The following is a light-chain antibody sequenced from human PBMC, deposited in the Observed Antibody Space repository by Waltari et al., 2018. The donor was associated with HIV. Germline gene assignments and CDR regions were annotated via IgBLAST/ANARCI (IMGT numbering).Light chain of an antibody. CDR2: GAY. Sequence: EIGLPHPPATLSFPPGKRAPPSCRASQSVSSNPLAWYQQNPGQAPRLLIYGAYSRATGIPDRFSGSGSGTDFTLIISRLEPEDVAVYYCQLYGSSLFPFGPGTKVDI. J-gene: IGKJ3*01. CDR1: QSVSSNP. CDR3: QLYGSSLFP. V-gene: IGKV3-20*01.